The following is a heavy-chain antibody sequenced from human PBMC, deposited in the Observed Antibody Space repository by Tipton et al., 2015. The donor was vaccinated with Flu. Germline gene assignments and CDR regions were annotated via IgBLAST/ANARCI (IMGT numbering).Heavy chain of an antibody. J-gene: IGHJ6*02. CDR1: GYTFTGYY. CDR3: ARSIVVVAAARTYEYYGMDV. D-gene: IGHD2-2*01. CDR2: INPNSGGT. Sequence: QSGAEVKKPGASVKVSCKASGYTFTGYYMHWVRQAPGQGLEWMGWINPNSGGTNYAQKFQGWVTMTRDTSISTAYMELSRLRSDDTAVYYCARSIVVVAAARTYEYYGMDVWGQGTTVTVSS. V-gene: IGHV1-2*04.